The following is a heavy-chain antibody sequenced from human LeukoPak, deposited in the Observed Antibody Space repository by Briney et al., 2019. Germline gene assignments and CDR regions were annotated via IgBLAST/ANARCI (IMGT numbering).Heavy chain of an antibody. V-gene: IGHV3-48*01. D-gene: IGHD1-26*01. CDR3: AREKEGELLGFDY. Sequence: GGSLRLSCAAPGFSFSSYSMNWVRKAPGRGLEWVSYIIISSGTIYYADSVRGGLPISRDNAKNSQYLQMNSLRAEDTAVYYCAREKEGELLGFDYWGQGTLVTVSS. CDR1: GFSFSSYS. CDR2: IIISSGTI. J-gene: IGHJ4*02.